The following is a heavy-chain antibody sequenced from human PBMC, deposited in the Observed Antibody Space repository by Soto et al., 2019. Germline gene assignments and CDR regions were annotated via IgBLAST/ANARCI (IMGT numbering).Heavy chain of an antibody. J-gene: IGHJ4*02. Sequence: GGSLRLSCVASGFIFSNHWLSWVRQAPGKGLEWVANIKQDGSEKYYVDSVKGRFTISRDNAKNSLYLQMNSLRADDTAVYYCTTLSSTWPTGGDYWGQGTLVTVSS. CDR3: TTLSSTWPTGGDY. CDR1: GFIFSNHW. CDR2: IKQDGSEK. D-gene: IGHD6-13*01. V-gene: IGHV3-7*03.